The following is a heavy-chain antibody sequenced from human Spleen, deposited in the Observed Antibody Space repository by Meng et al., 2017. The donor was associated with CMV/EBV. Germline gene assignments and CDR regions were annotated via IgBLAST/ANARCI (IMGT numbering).Heavy chain of an antibody. CDR2: ISYDGSNE. V-gene: IGHV3-30-3*02. D-gene: IGHD1-26*01. CDR1: FTCSSYA. J-gene: IGHJ4*02. Sequence: FTCSSYAMNWVRQAPGKGLEWVAVISYDGSNEYYADSVKGRFTSSRDNSKNTLYLQMNSLRAEDTGVYYCAKIGPRSGSYYWNYFDYWGQGTLVTVSS. CDR3: AKIGPRSGSYYWNYFDY.